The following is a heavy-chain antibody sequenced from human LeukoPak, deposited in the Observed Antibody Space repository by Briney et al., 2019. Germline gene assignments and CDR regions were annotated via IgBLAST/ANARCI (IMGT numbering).Heavy chain of an antibody. CDR1: GFAFNTYA. D-gene: IGHD3-10*01. CDR3: ARETFGSGSYPDF. J-gene: IGHJ4*02. CDR2: IWHDGSHK. Sequence: GGSLRLSCAASGFAFNTYAMHWVRQAPGQGLEWVALIWHDGSHKFYSNSVRGQFTISRNNSKNTVSLQMNNLRPEDTAVYYCARETFGSGSYPDFWGQGTLVTVSS. V-gene: IGHV3-33*01.